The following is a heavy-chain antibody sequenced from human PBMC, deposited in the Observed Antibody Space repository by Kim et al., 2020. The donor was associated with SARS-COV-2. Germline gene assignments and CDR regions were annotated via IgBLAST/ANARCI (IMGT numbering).Heavy chain of an antibody. CDR1: GFTFSSYG. CDR2: ISYDGSNK. V-gene: IGHV3-30*03. Sequence: GGSLRLSCAASGFTFSSYGMHWVRQAPGKGLEWVAVISYDGSNKYYADSVKGRFTISRDNSKNTLYLQMNSLRAEDTAVYYCTEGLSRWGQGTLDTVSS. D-gene: IGHD3-3*01. J-gene: IGHJ4*02. CDR3: TEGLSR.